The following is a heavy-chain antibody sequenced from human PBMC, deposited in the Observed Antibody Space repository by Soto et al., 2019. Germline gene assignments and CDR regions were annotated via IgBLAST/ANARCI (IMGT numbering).Heavy chain of an antibody. Sequence: ASLQVSCKASGVTFSTYSISWVRQAPGQGLEWMGGIIPIFGTTNYAQKFQGRVTITADESTSTAYMELRSLRSEDTAVYYCARDDGDFSSDSFSHDYYYGMDVWGQGNTVTVSS. J-gene: IGHJ6*02. CDR1: GVTFSTYS. D-gene: IGHD2-2*01. V-gene: IGHV1-69*13. CDR3: ARDDGDFSSDSFSHDYYYGMDV. CDR2: IIPIFGTT.